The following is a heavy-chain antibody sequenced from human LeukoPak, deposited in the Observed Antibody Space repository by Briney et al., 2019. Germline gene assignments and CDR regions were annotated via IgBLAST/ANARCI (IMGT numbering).Heavy chain of an antibody. J-gene: IGHJ4*02. Sequence: SETLSLTCAVYGGSFRGYYWSWIRQPPGKGLEWIGEINHSGSTNYNPSLKSRVTISVDTSKNQFSLKLSSVTAADTAVYYCARRGGDYWGQGTLVTVSS. CDR3: ARRGGDY. D-gene: IGHD3-10*01. CDR1: GGSFRGYY. V-gene: IGHV4-34*01. CDR2: INHSGST.